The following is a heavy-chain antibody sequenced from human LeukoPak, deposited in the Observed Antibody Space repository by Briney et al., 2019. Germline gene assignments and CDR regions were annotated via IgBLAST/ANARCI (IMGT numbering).Heavy chain of an antibody. CDR2: INRDGSTT. V-gene: IGHV3-74*01. J-gene: IGHJ4*02. CDR1: GFTFSNYW. D-gene: IGHD3-10*01. CDR3: AGDRKSGESSEIDF. Sequence: GGSLRLSCAASGFTFSNYWVHWVRQAPGKGLVWVSRINRDGSTTNYADSVKGRFTVSRDNAKNTLNLQMNSLRAEDTAVYYCAGDRKSGESSEIDFWGQGTLVTVSS.